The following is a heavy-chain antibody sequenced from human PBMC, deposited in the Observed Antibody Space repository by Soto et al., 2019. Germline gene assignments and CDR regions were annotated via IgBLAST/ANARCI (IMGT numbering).Heavy chain of an antibody. CDR1: GFTFSSYS. CDR2: ISSSSSYI. Sequence: EVQLVESGGGLVKPGGSPRLSCAASGFTFSSYSMNWVRQAPGKGLEWVSSISSSSSYIYYADSVKGRFTISRDNAKNSLYLQMNSLRAEDTAVYYCARDYTIFVYYMDVWGKGTTVTVSS. J-gene: IGHJ6*03. V-gene: IGHV3-21*01. CDR3: ARDYTIFVYYMDV. D-gene: IGHD3-3*01.